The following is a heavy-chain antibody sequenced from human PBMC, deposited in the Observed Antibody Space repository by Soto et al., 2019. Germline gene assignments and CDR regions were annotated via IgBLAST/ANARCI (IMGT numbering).Heavy chain of an antibody. CDR3: ARDRHPYSTKYYFDY. D-gene: IGHD2-2*01. CDR1: GRSFSTNA. Sequence: EGSLRLPCSAAGRSFSTNAMNWQRLPSGSKLEPVSSISGSGSYTYYADSGQGRFTISRDNSKNTLNLQMNSLRAEDTAVYYCARDRHPYSTKYYFDYWGQGTLVTVSS. J-gene: IGHJ4*02. CDR2: ISGSGSYT. V-gene: IGHV3-23*01.